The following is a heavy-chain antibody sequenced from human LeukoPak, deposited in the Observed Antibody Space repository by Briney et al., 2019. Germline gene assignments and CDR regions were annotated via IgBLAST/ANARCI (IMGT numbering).Heavy chain of an antibody. D-gene: IGHD6-19*01. CDR3: ARDTVKQWLGMYYYYYGMDV. CDR2: IYYSEST. V-gene: IGHV4-31*03. J-gene: IGHJ6*02. CDR1: GGSISSGGYY. Sequence: SETLSLTCTVSGGSISSGGYYWSWIRQHPGTGLEWIGYIYYSESTYYNPSLKSRVTISVDTSKNQFSLKLSSVTAADTAVYYCARDTVKQWLGMYYYYYGMDVWGQGTTVTVSS.